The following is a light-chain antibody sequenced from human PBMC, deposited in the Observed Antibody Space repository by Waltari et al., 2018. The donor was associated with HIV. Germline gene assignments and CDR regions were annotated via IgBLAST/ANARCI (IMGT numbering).Light chain of an antibody. J-gene: IGLJ2*01. CDR1: SSN. V-gene: IGLV1-47*01. Sequence: QSVLTQPPSASGIPGQRVTISCSGSSSNVHWYQKFPGTAPKLLIYRNNQRPSGVPDRFSGSKSGTSASLAISGLRSEDEADYYCAAWGDNLSGPVLFGGGTKVTVL. CDR2: RNN. CDR3: AAWGDNLSGPVL.